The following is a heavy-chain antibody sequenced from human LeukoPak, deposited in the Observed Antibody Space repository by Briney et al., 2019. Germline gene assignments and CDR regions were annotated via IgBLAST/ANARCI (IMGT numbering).Heavy chain of an antibody. V-gene: IGHV4-39*01. Sequence: SETLSLTCTVSGGSVTYTNYYWGWIRQPPGKGLQWIGVIYYNGKTYYNPSLKSRVTVAVDTSKNQFSLKLSSVTAADTAVYYCARGPGALLHWGQGILVTVSS. CDR2: IYYNGKT. CDR1: GGSVTYTNYY. D-gene: IGHD3-10*01. J-gene: IGHJ4*02. CDR3: ARGPGALLH.